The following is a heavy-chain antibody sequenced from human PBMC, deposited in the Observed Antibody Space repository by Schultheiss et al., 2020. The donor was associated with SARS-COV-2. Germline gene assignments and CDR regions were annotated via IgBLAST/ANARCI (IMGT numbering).Heavy chain of an antibody. Sequence: SETLSLTCSVSGVSISTPNNYWGWIRQSPGKGLEWLGHIHYIGSTLYNPSLKSRISVSIGTSNDHISLRLSSVTAADTAVYYCARGDYSDSSGYYYSPAFWFDPWGQGTLVTVSS. CDR3: ARGDYSDSSGYYYSPAFWFDP. J-gene: IGHJ5*02. CDR2: IHYIGST. V-gene: IGHV4-39*07. CDR1: GVSISTPNNY. D-gene: IGHD3-22*01.